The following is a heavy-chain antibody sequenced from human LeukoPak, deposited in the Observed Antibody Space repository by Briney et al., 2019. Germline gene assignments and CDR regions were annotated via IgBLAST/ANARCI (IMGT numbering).Heavy chain of an antibody. V-gene: IGHV1-69*05. D-gene: IGHD1-26*01. CDR2: IIPIFGTA. CDR1: GYTFSDYY. CDR3: AKARIVGATSGFDY. J-gene: IGHJ4*02. Sequence: ASVKVSCEASGYTFSDYYIHWVRQAPGQGLEWMGGIIPIFGTANYAQKFQGRITITTDESTSTAYMELSSLRSEDTAVYYCAKARIVGATSGFDYWGQGTLVTVSS.